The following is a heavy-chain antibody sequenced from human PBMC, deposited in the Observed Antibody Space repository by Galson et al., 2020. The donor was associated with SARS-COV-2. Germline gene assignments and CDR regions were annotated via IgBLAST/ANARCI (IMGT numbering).Heavy chain of an antibody. V-gene: IGHV1-46*01. CDR1: GYTFTSYY. CDR2: INPSGGST. J-gene: IGHJ4*02. Sequence: GESLKISCKASGYTFTSYYMHWVRQAPGQGLEWMGIINPSGGSTSYAQKFQGRVTMTRDTSTSTVYMELSSLRSEDTAVYYCARDAALVPAAVCLEYWGQGTLVTVSS. CDR3: ARDAALVPAAVCLEY. D-gene: IGHD2-2*01.